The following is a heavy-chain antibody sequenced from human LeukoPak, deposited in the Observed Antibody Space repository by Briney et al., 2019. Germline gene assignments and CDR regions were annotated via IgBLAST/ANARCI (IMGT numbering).Heavy chain of an antibody. V-gene: IGHV1-46*01. J-gene: IGHJ4*02. D-gene: IGHD2-21*02. Sequence: ASVKVSCKASGYTFTSYYMHWVRQAPGQGLEWMGIINPSGGSTSYAQKFQGRVTMTRDTSTSTVYMELSSLRSEDTAVYYCARWSGPAYCGGDCYPNWDYYDSSGYSFDYWGQGTLVTVSS. CDR1: GYTFTSYY. CDR3: ARWSGPAYCGGDCYPNWDYYDSSGYSFDY. CDR2: INPSGGST.